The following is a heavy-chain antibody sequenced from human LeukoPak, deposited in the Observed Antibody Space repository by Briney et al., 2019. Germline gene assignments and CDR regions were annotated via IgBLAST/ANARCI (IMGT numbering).Heavy chain of an antibody. CDR2: MYLSGTT. J-gene: IGHJ4*02. CDR1: GVSISETSYY. CDR3: AGLVGRYSSGLYYYYFDY. Sequence: TSETLSLTCTVSGVSISETSYYWGWIRQSPGKGLEWIGEMYLSGTTHSNPSVKSRVTISIDKSKNQFFLNLSSVTAADTAVYYCAGLVGRYSSGLYYYYFDYWGQGTLVTVSS. D-gene: IGHD3-22*01. V-gene: IGHV4-39*07.